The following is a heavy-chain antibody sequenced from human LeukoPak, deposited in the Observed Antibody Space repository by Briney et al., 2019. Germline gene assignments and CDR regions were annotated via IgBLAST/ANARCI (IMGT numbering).Heavy chain of an antibody. J-gene: IGHJ4*02. Sequence: GGSLRLSCAASGFTFGSYAMHWVRQAPGKGLEWVAVISYDGSNKYYADSVKGRFTISRDNSKNTLYLQMNSLRAEDTAVYYCASEYCSGGSCYENYFDYWGQGTLVTVSS. CDR2: ISYDGSNK. V-gene: IGHV3-30-3*01. CDR3: ASEYCSGGSCYENYFDY. D-gene: IGHD2-15*01. CDR1: GFTFGSYA.